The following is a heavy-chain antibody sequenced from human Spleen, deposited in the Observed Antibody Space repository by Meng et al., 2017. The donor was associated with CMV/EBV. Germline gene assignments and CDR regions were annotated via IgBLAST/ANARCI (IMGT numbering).Heavy chain of an antibody. V-gene: IGHV1-8*01. CDR2: MHPNSGDT. CDR3: ATAPVAALFVWNRGKWFDP. CDR1: GYTFTSYD. Sequence: ASVKVSCKASGYTFTSYDITWVRQATGRGLEWMGSMHPNSGDTEYAQKFQGRVTMTGDTSITTAYMELSNLISDDTAVYYCATAPVAALFVWNRGKWFDPWGQGTLVTVSS. D-gene: IGHD6-19*01. J-gene: IGHJ5*02.